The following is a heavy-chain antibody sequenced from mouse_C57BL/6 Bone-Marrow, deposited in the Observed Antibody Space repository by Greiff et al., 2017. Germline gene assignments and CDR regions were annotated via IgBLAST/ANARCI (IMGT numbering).Heavy chain of an antibody. V-gene: IGHV5-4*01. Sequence: EVQLVESGGGLVKPGGSLKLSCAASGFTFSSYAMSWVRQTPEKRLEWVATISAGGSYTYYPDNVKGRFTISRDNAKNNLYLQMSHLKSEDTAMYYCARDSYSNYVPWFAYWGQGTLVTVSA. D-gene: IGHD2-5*01. CDR3: ARDSYSNYVPWFAY. CDR2: ISAGGSYT. CDR1: GFTFSSYA. J-gene: IGHJ3*01.